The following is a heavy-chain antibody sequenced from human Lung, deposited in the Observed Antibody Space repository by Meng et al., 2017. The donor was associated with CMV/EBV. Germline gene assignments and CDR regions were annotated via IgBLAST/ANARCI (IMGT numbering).Heavy chain of an antibody. CDR3: ARRDYYDLGSGN. Sequence: GESLKISCAASGFTFSSYWMSWVRRAPGKGLEWVANIKQDGSEKYYVDSVKGRFTISRDNAKNSLYLQMNSLRASDTAMYYCARRDYYDLGSGNWGQGTLVTVSS. CDR2: IKQDGSEK. V-gene: IGHV3-7*03. J-gene: IGHJ4*02. D-gene: IGHD3-10*01. CDR1: GFTFSSYW.